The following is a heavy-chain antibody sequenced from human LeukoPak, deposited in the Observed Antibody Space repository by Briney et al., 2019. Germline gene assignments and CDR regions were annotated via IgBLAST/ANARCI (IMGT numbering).Heavy chain of an antibody. Sequence: SETLSLTCTVSGGSISSYYWSWIRQPPGKGLEWIGYIYYSGSTNYNPSLKSRVTISVDTSKNQFSLKLSSVTAADTAVYYCARDLRVGYDLWGQGTLVTVSS. CDR2: IYYSGST. D-gene: IGHD5-12*01. V-gene: IGHV4-59*01. CDR1: GGSISSYY. J-gene: IGHJ5*02. CDR3: ARDLRVGYDL.